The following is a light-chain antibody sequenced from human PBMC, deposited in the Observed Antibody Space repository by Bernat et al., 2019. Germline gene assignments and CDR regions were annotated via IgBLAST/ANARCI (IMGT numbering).Light chain of an antibody. CDR3: QVWDSDTENFI. J-gene: IGLJ1*01. CDR1: NVGIET. Sequence: SYVLTQPPSVSVAPGKTARITCEENNVGIETLHWYQQKPGQAPVVVVHDDSDRPSGIPDRFSGSRSGNTATLTITRVEAGDEADYYCQVWDSDTENFIFGTGTKVTVL. V-gene: IGLV3-21*03. CDR2: DDS.